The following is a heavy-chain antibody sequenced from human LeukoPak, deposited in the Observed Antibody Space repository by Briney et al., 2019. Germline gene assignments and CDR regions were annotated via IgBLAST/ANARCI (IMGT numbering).Heavy chain of an antibody. CDR2: MNPNSGNT. D-gene: IGHD3-10*01. CDR3: ARDYYGSGSYFSLWPTYRINWFDP. CDR1: GYPYTSYD. Sequence: ASVKVSCKASGYPYTSYDINWVRQATGQGLEWLGWMNPNSGNTGYAQKFQGRVTITRNTSISTAYMELSSLRSEDTAVYYCARDYYGSGSYFSLWPTYRINWFDPWGQGTLVTVSS. V-gene: IGHV1-8*03. J-gene: IGHJ5*02.